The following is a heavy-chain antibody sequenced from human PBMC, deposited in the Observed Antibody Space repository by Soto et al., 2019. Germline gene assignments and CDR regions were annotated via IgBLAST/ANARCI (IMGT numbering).Heavy chain of an antibody. CDR2: ISSYGGNI. D-gene: IGHD3-10*01. J-gene: IGHJ6*03. V-gene: IGHV3-64*01. CDR1: GFTIGANV. Sequence: EVQVVESGGGLIQPGDPLSLPGEASGFTIGANVFHWAGQPQGKAQDYISAISSYGGNIYYANSVKGRFTISRDNSKNTLYLQMGSLRAEDMGVYYCARDVGSGNYYKGVYYYYYMDVWGKGTTVTVSS. CDR3: ARDVGSGNYYKGVYYYYYMDV.